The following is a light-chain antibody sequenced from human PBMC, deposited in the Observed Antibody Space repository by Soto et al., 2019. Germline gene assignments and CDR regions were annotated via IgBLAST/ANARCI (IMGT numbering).Light chain of an antibody. CDR1: QSLLHSNGYNY. J-gene: IGKJ3*01. V-gene: IGKV2-28*01. CDR2: LGS. Sequence: DIVMTQSPLSLPVTPGEPASISCRSSQSLLHSNGYNYVDWYLQKPGQSPHLLIYLGSNRASGVPDRLRGSGLGTDFTLTISRVEAEDVGVYYCMQALRTFTFGPGTKVDIK. CDR3: MQALRTFT.